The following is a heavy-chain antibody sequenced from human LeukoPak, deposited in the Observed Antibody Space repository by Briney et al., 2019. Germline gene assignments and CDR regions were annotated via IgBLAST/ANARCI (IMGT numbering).Heavy chain of an antibody. Sequence: SETLSLTCTVSGVSISSSSYYWGWIRQPPGKGLEWIGEINHSGSTNYNPSLKSRVTISVDTSKNQFSLKLSSVTAADTAVYYCASGRGIEPLDYWGQGTLVTVSS. D-gene: IGHD1-26*01. J-gene: IGHJ4*02. CDR3: ASGRGIEPLDY. V-gene: IGHV4-39*07. CDR1: GVSISSSSYY. CDR2: INHSGST.